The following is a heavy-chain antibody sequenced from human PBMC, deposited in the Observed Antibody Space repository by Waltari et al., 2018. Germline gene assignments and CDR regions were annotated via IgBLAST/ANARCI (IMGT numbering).Heavy chain of an antibody. CDR2: INGYGDKT. Sequence: GLEWVSGINGYGDKTYYADSVKGRFTLSRDNSKNTLTLQMNNLRGEDTAIYYCAKAHFYDTSGYIEHWGQGTLVTVSS. D-gene: IGHD3-22*01. J-gene: IGHJ5*02. CDR3: AKAHFYDTSGYIEH. V-gene: IGHV3-23*01.